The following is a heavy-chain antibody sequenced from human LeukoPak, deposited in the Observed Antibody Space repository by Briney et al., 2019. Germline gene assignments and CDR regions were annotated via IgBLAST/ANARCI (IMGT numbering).Heavy chain of an antibody. CDR2: ISGSGGST. CDR1: GFTFSSYA. J-gene: IGHJ4*02. D-gene: IGHD3-3*01. CDR3: AKRSQIFGVVISPPFDY. V-gene: IGHV3-23*01. Sequence: GGSLRLSCAASGFTFSSYAMSWVRQAPGKGLEWVSAISGSGGSTYYADSVKGRFTISRDNSKNTLYLQMNSLRAEDTAVYYCAKRSQIFGVVISPPFDYWGQGTLVTVSS.